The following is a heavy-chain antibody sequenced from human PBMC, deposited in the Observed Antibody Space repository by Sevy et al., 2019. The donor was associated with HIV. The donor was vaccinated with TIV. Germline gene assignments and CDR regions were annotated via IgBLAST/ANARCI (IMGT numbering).Heavy chain of an antibody. Sequence: SETLSLTCTVSGGSISRSSYYWGWIRQPPGKGLEWIGSIYYSGSTYYNPSLKSRVTISVDTSKNQFSLKLSSVTAADTAVYYCARRSGIAAAGTLDYWGQGTLVTVSS. D-gene: IGHD6-13*01. CDR1: GGSISRSSYY. CDR3: ARRSGIAAAGTLDY. V-gene: IGHV4-39*01. J-gene: IGHJ4*02. CDR2: IYYSGST.